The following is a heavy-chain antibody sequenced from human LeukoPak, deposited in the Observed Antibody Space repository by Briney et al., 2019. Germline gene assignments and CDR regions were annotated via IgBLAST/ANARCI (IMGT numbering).Heavy chain of an antibody. D-gene: IGHD3-10*01. V-gene: IGHV6-1*01. CDR3: AKGRWALFDC. J-gene: IGHJ4*02. CDR2: TYYRPKWYN. CDR1: GXSVSSNSSA. Sequence: SQTLSLTWDISGXSVSSNSSAWNWIRQSPSRGLESLGRTYYRPKWYNDYAVSVKSRMTINADTSKNQFSLQLNSVTPEDTAVYYCAKGRWALFDCWGQGTLVTVSS.